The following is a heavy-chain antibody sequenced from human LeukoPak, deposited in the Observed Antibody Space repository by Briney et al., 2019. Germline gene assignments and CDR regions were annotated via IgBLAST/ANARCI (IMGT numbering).Heavy chain of an antibody. D-gene: IGHD5-24*01. CDR1: GGSISSGGYS. J-gene: IGHJ4*02. CDR3: ARAPDAIATPYDY. V-gene: IGHV4-30-2*01. Sequence: SETLSLTCAVSGGSISSGGYSWSWIRQPPGKGLEWIGYIYHSGSTNYNPSLKSRVTISVDTSKNQFSLKLSSVTAADTAVYYCARAPDAIATPYDYWGQGTLVTVSS. CDR2: IYHSGST.